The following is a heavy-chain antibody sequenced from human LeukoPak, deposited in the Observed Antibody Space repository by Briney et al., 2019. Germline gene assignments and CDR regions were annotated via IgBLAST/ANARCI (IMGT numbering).Heavy chain of an antibody. J-gene: IGHJ4*02. CDR1: GFTFSRYG. Sequence: GGSLRLSCAASGFTFSRYGMDWVRQAPGKGLEWVAFIRYDGSNKYYADSVKGRYTISRDNSKNTLYLQMNSLRAEDTAVYYCAPYYYDSSGYWGQGTLVTVSS. V-gene: IGHV3-30*02. CDR3: APYYYDSSGY. CDR2: IRYDGSNK. D-gene: IGHD3-22*01.